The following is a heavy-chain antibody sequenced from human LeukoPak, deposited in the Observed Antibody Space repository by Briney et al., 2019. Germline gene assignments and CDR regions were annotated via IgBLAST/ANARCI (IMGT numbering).Heavy chain of an antibody. CDR3: ARVQRWLHPADY. CDR2: INPNSGGT. CDR1: GYTFTGYY. D-gene: IGHD5-24*01. V-gene: IGHV1-2*02. J-gene: IGHJ4*02. Sequence: HRASVKVSCKASGYTFTGYYMYWVRQAPGQGLEWMGWINPNSGGTNYAQKFQGRVTMTRDTSISTAYMELSRLRSDDTAVYYCARVQRWLHPADYWGQGTLVTVSS.